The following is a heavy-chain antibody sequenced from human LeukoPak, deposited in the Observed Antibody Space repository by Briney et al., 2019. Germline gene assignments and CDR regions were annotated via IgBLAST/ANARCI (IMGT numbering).Heavy chain of an antibody. V-gene: IGHV1-46*01. CDR1: GYTFTGYY. CDR2: INPSGGST. D-gene: IGHD1-7*01. J-gene: IGHJ4*02. CDR3: ARAWEAVAGNYGVIDY. Sequence: ASVKVSCKASGYTFTGYYIHWVRQAPGQGLEWMGIINPSGGSTSYAQKFQGRVTMTRDMSTSTVYMELNSLRSEDTAVYYCARAWEAVAGNYGVIDYWGQGTLVIVSS.